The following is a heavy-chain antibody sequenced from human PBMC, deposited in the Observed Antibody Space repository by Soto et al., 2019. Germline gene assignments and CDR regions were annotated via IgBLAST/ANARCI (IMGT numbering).Heavy chain of an antibody. CDR1: GYTFTNYD. CDR2: LSPTTGKTKT. Sequence: QVQLLQSGAEVKRPGASVKVSCRASGYTFTNYDGSWVRQAAGQGLEWMGWLSPTTGKTKTTYLPQFLDRVSMTWATSVDTAYMEVLDLTSDDTAVYYCARGGRSHDYFCSDPRGDRLASWGQGPLVTVSS. D-gene: IGHD4-17*01. CDR3: ARGGRSHDYFCSDPRGDRLAS. V-gene: IGHV1-8*01. J-gene: IGHJ5*01.